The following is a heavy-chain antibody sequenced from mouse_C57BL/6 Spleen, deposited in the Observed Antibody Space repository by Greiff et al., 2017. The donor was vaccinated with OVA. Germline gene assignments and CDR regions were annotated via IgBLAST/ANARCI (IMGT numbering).Heavy chain of an antibody. V-gene: IGHV1-18*01. CDR3: AREGIYYGSSAWFAY. Sequence: EVQLQQSGPELVKPGASVKIPCKASGYTFTDYNMDWVKQSHGKSLEWIGDINPNNGGTIYNQKFKGKATLTVDKSSSTAYMELRSLTSEDTAVYYCAREGIYYGSSAWFAYWGQGTLVTVSA. CDR1: GYTFTDYN. J-gene: IGHJ3*01. CDR2: INPNNGGT. D-gene: IGHD1-1*01.